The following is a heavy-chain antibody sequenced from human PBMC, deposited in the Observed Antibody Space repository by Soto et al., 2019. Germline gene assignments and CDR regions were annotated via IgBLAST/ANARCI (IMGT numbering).Heavy chain of an antibody. CDR1: GDSISSSY. CDR2: IDDTGST. D-gene: IGHD3-3*01. V-gene: IGHV4-59*01. J-gene: IGHJ6*03. Sequence: QVQLQESGPGLVKPSETLSLTCTVSGDSISSSYWNWIRQAPGKGLEWIGYIDDTGSTNYNPSLKSRVTLSVDPSNILYSLKLSSVTAADTAVYYCARGVLEWLLRDSYYYYMDVWGKGTTVTVSS. CDR3: ARGVLEWLLRDSYYYYMDV.